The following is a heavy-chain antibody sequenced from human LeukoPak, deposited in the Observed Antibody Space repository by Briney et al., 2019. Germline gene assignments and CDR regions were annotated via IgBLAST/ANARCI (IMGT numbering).Heavy chain of an antibody. D-gene: IGHD2-2*01. CDR1: GFTFSSYA. V-gene: IGHV3-23*01. CDR2: ISGSGGST. Sequence: GGSLRLSCAASGFTFSSYAMSWVRQAPGKGLEWVSAISGSGGSTYYADSVKGRFTISRDNSKNTLYLQMNSLRAEDTAVYYCAKDVLYCSSTSCYDYYYGMDVWGQGTTVTVSS. CDR3: AKDVLYCSSTSCYDYYYGMDV. J-gene: IGHJ6*02.